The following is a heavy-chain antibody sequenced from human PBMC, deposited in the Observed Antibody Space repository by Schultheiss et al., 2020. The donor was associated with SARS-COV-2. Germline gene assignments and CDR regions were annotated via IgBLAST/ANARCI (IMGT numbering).Heavy chain of an antibody. D-gene: IGHD3-16*01. V-gene: IGHV3-15*01. J-gene: IGHJ3*02. Sequence: GESLKISCAASGFTFSNAWMSWVRQAPGKGLEWVGRIKSKTDGGTTDYAAPVKGRFTISRDDSKNTLYLQMNSLRAEDTAVYYCARDNTRWGLDIWGQGTMVTVSS. CDR2: IKSKTDGGTT. CDR1: GFTFSNAW. CDR3: ARDNTRWGLDI.